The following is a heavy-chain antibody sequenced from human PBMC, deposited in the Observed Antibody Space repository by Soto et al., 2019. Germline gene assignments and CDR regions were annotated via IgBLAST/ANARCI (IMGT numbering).Heavy chain of an antibody. CDR1: GGSFSGYY. Sequence: SETLSLTCAVYGGSFSGYYWSWIRQPPGKGLEWIGEINHSGSTNYNPFLKSRVTISVDTSKNHFSLKLSSVTAADTAVYYCARAGGCSGGSCYSDSGYYWGQGTLVTVSS. J-gene: IGHJ4*02. D-gene: IGHD2-15*01. V-gene: IGHV4-34*01. CDR2: INHSGST. CDR3: ARAGGCSGGSCYSDSGYY.